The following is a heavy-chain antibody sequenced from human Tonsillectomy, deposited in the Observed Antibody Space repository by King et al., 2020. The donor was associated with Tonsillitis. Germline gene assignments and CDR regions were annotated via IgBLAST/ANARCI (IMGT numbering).Heavy chain of an antibody. J-gene: IGHJ5*02. CDR1: GGTFSSYA. V-gene: IGHV1-69*01. CDR3: ARGGMDRNWFDP. CDR2: IISIFDTR. D-gene: IGHD2-2*03. Sequence: VQLVESGAEVKKPGSSVKVSCKASGGTFSSYAISWVRQAPGQGLEWMGGIISIFDTRNYAQKFRDRVTISADESTSTVYLEMSSLKSEDAAVYYGARGGMDRNWFDPWGQGTLVTVS.